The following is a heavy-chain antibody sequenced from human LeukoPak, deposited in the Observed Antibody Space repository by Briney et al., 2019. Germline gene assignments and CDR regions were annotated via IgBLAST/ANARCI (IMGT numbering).Heavy chain of an antibody. J-gene: IGHJ5*02. CDR2: FDPEDGET. D-gene: IGHD4-17*01. CDR3: ATDRQLRGLPEAGFDP. V-gene: IGHV1-24*01. Sequence: GAPVKVSCKVSGYTLTELSMHWVRQAPGKGLEWMGGFDPEDGETIYAQKFQGRVTMTEDTSTDTDYMELSSLRSEDTAVYYCATDRQLRGLPEAGFDPWGQGTLVTVSS. CDR1: GYTLTELS.